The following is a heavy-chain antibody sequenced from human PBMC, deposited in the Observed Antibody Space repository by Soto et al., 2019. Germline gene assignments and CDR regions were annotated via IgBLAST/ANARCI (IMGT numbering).Heavy chain of an antibody. D-gene: IGHD2-2*01. J-gene: IGHJ6*02. CDR3: GRQPGHCGSTTCFGYYSVDV. CDR1: GGSISSSSYS. V-gene: IGHV4-39*01. CDR2: IYYSGST. Sequence: QLQLQESGPRLVKPSETLSLTCSVSGGSISSSSYSWGWIRQPPGKGLEWIGTIYYSGSTHYNPSLEGRVAISADTPNTPWSLRLSSVTAADTAVYYCGRQPGHCGSTTCFGYYSVDVWGQGTTVTVS.